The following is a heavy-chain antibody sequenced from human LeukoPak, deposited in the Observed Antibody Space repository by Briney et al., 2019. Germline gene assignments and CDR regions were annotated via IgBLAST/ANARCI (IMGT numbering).Heavy chain of an antibody. CDR2: INPNSGNT. CDR3: ARVWGATDY. Sequence: ASVKVSCKASGYTFTSYDINWVRQATGQGLEWMGWINPNSGNTGYPQKFQGRVTMTRDTSISTAYMELISLRSEDTAVYYCARVWGATDYWGQGTLVTVSS. V-gene: IGHV1-8*01. CDR1: GYTFTSYD. J-gene: IGHJ4*02. D-gene: IGHD1-26*01.